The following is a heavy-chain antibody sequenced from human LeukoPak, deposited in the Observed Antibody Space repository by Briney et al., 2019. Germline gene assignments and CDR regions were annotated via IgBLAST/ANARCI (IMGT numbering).Heavy chain of an antibody. CDR3: AKDENRWLAPHAFDI. CDR2: IDLNGFNK. D-gene: IGHD5-24*01. CDR1: GFTFDDFT. V-gene: IGHV3-9*03. Sequence: GGSLRLSCVASGFTFDDFTMRWVRLAPGKGLEWVSGIDLNGFNKDYADSVKGRFTISRDNAKNSRYLQMNRLSSEHMALYFCAKDENRWLAPHAFDIWGQGTMVTVSS. J-gene: IGHJ3*02.